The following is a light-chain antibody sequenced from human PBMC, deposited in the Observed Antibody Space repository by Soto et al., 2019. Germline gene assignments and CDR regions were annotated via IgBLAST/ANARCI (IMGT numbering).Light chain of an antibody. CDR3: QSYDRSLSGSV. V-gene: IGLV1-40*01. CDR1: SSNIGAGYD. J-gene: IGLJ1*01. Sequence: QSVLTQPPSVSGAPGQRVTISCTGSSSNIGAGYDVHWYQQFPGTAPKLLIYANNNRPSGVPDRFSGSRSGSSAPLAITGLQAEDEADYYCQSYDRSLSGSVFGAGTKLTVL. CDR2: ANN.